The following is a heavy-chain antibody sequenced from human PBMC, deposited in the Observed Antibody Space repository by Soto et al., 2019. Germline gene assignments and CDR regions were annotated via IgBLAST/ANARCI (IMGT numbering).Heavy chain of an antibody. V-gene: IGHV4-39*01. CDR2: ISGSS. Sequence: SETLSLTCSVSGGSMTSSYYYRGWIRQPPGKGLEWIGSISGSSYYNPSLKSRVTISVDTSNNQLSLRLRSVTAADTAVYYCVRLGYSSGRVIWFDPWGQGNLVT. CDR1: GGSMTSSYYY. CDR3: VRLGYSSGRVIWFDP. J-gene: IGHJ5*02. D-gene: IGHD5-18*01.